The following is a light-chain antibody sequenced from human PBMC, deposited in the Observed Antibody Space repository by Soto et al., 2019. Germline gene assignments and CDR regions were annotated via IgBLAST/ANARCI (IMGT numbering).Light chain of an antibody. CDR3: QQYEELPLT. J-gene: IGKJ4*01. CDR1: QSVVNY. Sequence: DVQLTQSPSTLSASVGDRVAISCQASQSVVNYLNWFQQRPGKAPQLLISDASHLEPGVPSRFSGQRSLTDFTLIISSLQPEDFATYYCQQYEELPLTFGGGTRVEV. V-gene: IGKV1-33*01. CDR2: DAS.